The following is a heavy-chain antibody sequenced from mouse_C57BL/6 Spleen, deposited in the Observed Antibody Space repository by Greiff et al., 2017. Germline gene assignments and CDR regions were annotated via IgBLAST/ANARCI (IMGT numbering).Heavy chain of an antibody. D-gene: IGHD2-3*01. CDR2: IDPSDSYT. CDR3: ARSDGYYMFAY. V-gene: IGHV1-50*01. J-gene: IGHJ3*01. CDR1: GYTFTSYW. Sequence: VKLQQPGAELVKPGASVKLSCKASGYTFTSYWMQWVKQRPGQGLEWIGEIDPSDSYTNYNQKFKGKATLTVDTSSSTAYMQLSSLTSEDSAVYYCARSDGYYMFAYWGQGTLVTVSA.